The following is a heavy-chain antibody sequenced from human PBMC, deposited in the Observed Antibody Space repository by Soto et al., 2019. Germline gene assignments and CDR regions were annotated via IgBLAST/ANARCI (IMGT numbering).Heavy chain of an antibody. J-gene: IGHJ4*02. CDR1: GGSISSYY. CDR2: IYYSGST. Sequence: SETLSLTCTVSGGSISSYYWSWIRQPPGKGLEWIGYIYYSGSTNYNPSLKSRVTISVDTSKNQFSLKLSSVTAADTAVYYCARHGSVLRFLEWPYYFDYWGQGTLVTVSS. V-gene: IGHV4-59*08. CDR3: ARHGSVLRFLEWPYYFDY. D-gene: IGHD3-3*01.